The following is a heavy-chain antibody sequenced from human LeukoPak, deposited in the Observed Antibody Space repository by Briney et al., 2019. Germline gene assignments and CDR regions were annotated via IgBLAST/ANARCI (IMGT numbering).Heavy chain of an antibody. Sequence: PSETLSLTCTVSGGSISSSSYYWGWIRQPPGKGLEWIGSIYHSGSTYYNPSLKSRVTISVDTSKNQFSLKLSSVTAADTAVYYCARPGLAADAFDIWGQGTMVTVSS. J-gene: IGHJ3*02. CDR3: ARPGLAADAFDI. D-gene: IGHD6-13*01. CDR1: GGSISSSSYY. V-gene: IGHV4-39*07. CDR2: IYHSGST.